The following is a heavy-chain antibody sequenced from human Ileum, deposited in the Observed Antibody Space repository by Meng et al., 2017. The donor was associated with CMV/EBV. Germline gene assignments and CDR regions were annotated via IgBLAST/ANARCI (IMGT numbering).Heavy chain of an antibody. Sequence: GGSLRLSCAASGLTFSSYGMHWVRQAPGKGQEWVAFIRYDGSNKYYAESVKGRFTISRDNSKNTLYLQMNSLRVEDTAVYYCGRDTRGSGIEYWGQGTLVTVSS. CDR2: IRYDGSNK. D-gene: IGHD3-10*01. CDR1: GLTFSSYG. CDR3: GRDTRGSGIEY. J-gene: IGHJ4*02. V-gene: IGHV3-30*02.